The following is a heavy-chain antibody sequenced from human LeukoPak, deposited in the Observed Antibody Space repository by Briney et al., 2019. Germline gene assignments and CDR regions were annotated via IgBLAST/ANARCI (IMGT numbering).Heavy chain of an antibody. J-gene: IGHJ4*02. CDR3: ARVRYSSGWYENFDY. V-gene: IGHV4-61*02. CDR2: IYTSGST. Sequence: SETLSLTCTVSGGSISSGSYYWSWIRQPAGKGLEWIGRIYTSGSTNYNPSLKSRVTISVDTSKNQFSLKLSSVTAADTAVYYCARVRYSSGWYENFDYWGQGTLVTVSS. D-gene: IGHD6-19*01. CDR1: GGSISSGSYY.